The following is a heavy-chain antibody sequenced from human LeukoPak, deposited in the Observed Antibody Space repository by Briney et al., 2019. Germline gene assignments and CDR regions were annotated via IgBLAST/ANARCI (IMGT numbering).Heavy chain of an antibody. J-gene: IGHJ3*02. CDR3: ARDRVRWLKPSHAFDI. CDR2: IKQDGSEK. CDR1: GFTFSSYW. D-gene: IGHD3-10*01. V-gene: IGHV3-7*01. Sequence: PGRSLRLSCAASGFTFSSYWMSWVRQAPGKGLEWVANIKQDGSEKYYVDSVKGRFTISRDNAKNSLYLQMNSLRAEDTAVYYCARDRVRWLKPSHAFDIWGQGTMVTVSS.